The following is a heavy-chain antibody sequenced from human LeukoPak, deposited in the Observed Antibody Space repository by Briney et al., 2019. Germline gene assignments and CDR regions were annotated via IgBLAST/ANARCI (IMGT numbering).Heavy chain of an antibody. Sequence: PSETLSLTCTVSGGSISSSSYYWGWIRQPPGKGLEWIGSIYYSGSTYYNPSLKSRVTISVDTSKNQFSLKLSSVTAADTAVYYCARGNFDWLLSDYYYYMDVWGRGTTVTVSS. CDR1: GGSISSSSYY. CDR3: ARGNFDWLLSDYYYYMDV. D-gene: IGHD3-9*01. J-gene: IGHJ6*03. CDR2: IYYSGST. V-gene: IGHV4-39*07.